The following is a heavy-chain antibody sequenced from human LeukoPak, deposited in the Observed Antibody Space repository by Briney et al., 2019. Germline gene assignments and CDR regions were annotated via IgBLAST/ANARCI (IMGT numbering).Heavy chain of an antibody. Sequence: GGSLRLSCAASGFTFSSHGMHWVRQAPGKGLEWVAVIWYDGSNKYYADSVKGRFTISRDNSKNTLYLQMNSLRAEDTAVYYCARESIVVVPAAIVPYGMDVWGQGTTVTVSS. CDR1: GFTFSSHG. J-gene: IGHJ6*02. V-gene: IGHV3-33*01. CDR3: ARESIVVVPAAIVPYGMDV. CDR2: IWYDGSNK. D-gene: IGHD2-2*01.